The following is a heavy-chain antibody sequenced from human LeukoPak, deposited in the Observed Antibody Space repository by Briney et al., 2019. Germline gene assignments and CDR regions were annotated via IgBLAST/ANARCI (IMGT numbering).Heavy chain of an antibody. CDR1: GYTLTKLS. CDR3: ATPPLVGATPFDY. V-gene: IGHV1-24*01. CDR2: FDPEDGET. J-gene: IGHJ4*02. Sequence: ASVRVSCKVSGYTLTKLSMHWVRQAPGKGLEWMGGFDPEDGETIYAQKFQGRVTMTEDTSTDTAYMELSSLRSEDTAVYYCATPPLVGATPFDYWGQGTLVTVSS. D-gene: IGHD1-26*01.